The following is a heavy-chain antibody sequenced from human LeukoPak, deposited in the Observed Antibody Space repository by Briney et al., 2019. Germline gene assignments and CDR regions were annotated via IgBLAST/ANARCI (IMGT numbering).Heavy chain of an antibody. Sequence: PSETLSLTCTVSGGSISSYYWSWIRQPAGKGLEWIGRIYTSGSTNYNPSLKSRVTMSVDTSKNQFSLKLSSVTAADTAAYYCARTPMIAVAGTFDYWGQGTLVTVSS. CDR2: IYTSGST. V-gene: IGHV4-4*07. D-gene: IGHD6-19*01. CDR1: GGSISSYY. J-gene: IGHJ4*02. CDR3: ARTPMIAVAGTFDY.